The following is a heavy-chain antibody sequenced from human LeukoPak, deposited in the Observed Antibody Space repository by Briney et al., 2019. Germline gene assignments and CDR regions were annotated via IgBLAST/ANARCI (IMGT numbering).Heavy chain of an antibody. CDR1: GYSFTSYW. J-gene: IGHJ5*01. CDR3: ARQYPFDS. CDR2: IDPSGSYI. Sequence: GESLKISCKASGYSFTSYWINWVRQMPGKGLEWMGRIDPSGSYINYSPSFQGLVTISADKSISTAYLQWSSLKASDTAIYYSARQYPFDSWGQGTLVTVSS. D-gene: IGHD2/OR15-2a*01. V-gene: IGHV5-10-1*01.